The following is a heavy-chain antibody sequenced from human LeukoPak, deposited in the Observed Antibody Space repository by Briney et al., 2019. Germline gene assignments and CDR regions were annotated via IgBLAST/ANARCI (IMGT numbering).Heavy chain of an antibody. V-gene: IGHV4-59*01. J-gene: IGHJ2*01. CDR2: IYDSGST. Sequence: PSETLSFTCTVSGCSISCYYWSWIRQPPGKGLEGIGNIYDSGSTNYNPSLNSRVTISVDASKNQFSLKLSSVTAADTAVYYCAREGGLWYFDLWGRGTLVTVSS. CDR3: AREGGLWYFDL. CDR1: GCSISCYY.